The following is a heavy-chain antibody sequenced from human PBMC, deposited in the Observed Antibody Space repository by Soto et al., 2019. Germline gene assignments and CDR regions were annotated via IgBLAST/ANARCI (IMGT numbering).Heavy chain of an antibody. CDR2: IYSGGST. D-gene: IGHD3-10*01. V-gene: IGHV3-53*01. CDR3: ASDYGSGIFDY. Sequence: EVQLVESGGGLIQPGGSLRLSCAASGFTVSSNYMSWVRQAPGKGLEWVSVIYSGGSTYYADSVKGRFTISRDNSKYTLYLPMNSRRAEDTAVYYWASDYGSGIFDYWCQGTLVTVSS. J-gene: IGHJ4*02. CDR1: GFTVSSNY.